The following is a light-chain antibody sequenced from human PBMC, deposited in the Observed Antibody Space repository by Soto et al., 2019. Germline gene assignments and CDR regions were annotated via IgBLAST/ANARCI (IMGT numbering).Light chain of an antibody. CDR1: QSISSW. CDR3: QQFNNYPWT. Sequence: DIQMTQSPSTLSASVGDRVTITCRASQSISSWLAWYQQKPGKAPKLLIYKASSLESGVPSRFSGGESVTEFTLPISILQPDDFASYYCQQFNNYPWTFGQGTRVEIK. V-gene: IGKV1-5*03. CDR2: KAS. J-gene: IGKJ1*01.